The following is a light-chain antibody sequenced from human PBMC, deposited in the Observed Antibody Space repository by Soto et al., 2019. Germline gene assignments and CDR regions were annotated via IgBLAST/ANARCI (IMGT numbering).Light chain of an antibody. V-gene: IGKV4-1*01. CDR1: QSILYSSNNKNY. J-gene: IGKJ5*01. CDR2: WAS. Sequence: DIVMPPSPDSLAVSLGERATSNCKSSQSILYSSNNKNYLAWYQQKPGQPPNLLIYWASTRESGVPDRFSGSGSGTDFTLTISSLQAEDVATYYCQKYNSAPLTFGQGTRLEI. CDR3: QKYNSAPLT.